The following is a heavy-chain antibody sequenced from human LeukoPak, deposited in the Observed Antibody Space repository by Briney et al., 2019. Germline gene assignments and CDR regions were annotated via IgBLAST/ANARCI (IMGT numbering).Heavy chain of an antibody. CDR2: INHSGST. CDR1: GGSFSGYY. D-gene: IGHD3-22*01. V-gene: IGHV4-34*01. CDR3: ARESRYDSSAYYFDY. J-gene: IGHJ4*02. Sequence: SETLSLTCAVYGGSFSGYYWSWIRQPPGKGLEWIGEINHSGSTNYNPSLKSRVTISVDTSKNQFSLKLSSVTAADTAVYYCARESRYDSSAYYFDYWGQGTLVTVSS.